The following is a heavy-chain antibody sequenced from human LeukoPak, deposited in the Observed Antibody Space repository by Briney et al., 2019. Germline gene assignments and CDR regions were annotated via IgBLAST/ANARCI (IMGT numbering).Heavy chain of an antibody. CDR3: ARESIVGLTPFLHI. V-gene: IGHV3-23*01. J-gene: IGHJ3*02. CDR2: LTSGGST. D-gene: IGHD1-26*01. CDR1: GFPFSSYW. Sequence: PGGSLRLSCVASGFPFSSYWMTWVRQAPGKGLEWVSALTSGGSTFYADSVKGRFTISRDNSKNTLSLQMNSLRAEDTAVYYCARESIVGLTPFLHIWGQGTMVTVSS.